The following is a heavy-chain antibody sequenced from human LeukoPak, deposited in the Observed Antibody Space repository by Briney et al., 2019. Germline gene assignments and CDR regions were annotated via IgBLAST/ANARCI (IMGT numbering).Heavy chain of an antibody. V-gene: IGHV1-8*01. CDR3: ARGHYDFWSGYWPKLTKAGYYYGMDV. CDR1: GYTFTSYD. D-gene: IGHD3-3*01. CDR2: VNPNSGNT. J-gene: IGHJ6*02. Sequence: ASVKVSCKASGYTFTSYDINWVRQATGQGLEWMGWVNPNSGNTGYAQKFQGRVTMTRNTSISTAYMELSSLRSEDTAVYYCARGHYDFWSGYWPKLTKAGYYYGMDVWGQGTTVTVSS.